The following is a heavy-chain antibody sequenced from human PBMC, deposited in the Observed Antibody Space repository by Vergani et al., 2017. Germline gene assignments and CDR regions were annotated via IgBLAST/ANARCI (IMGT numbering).Heavy chain of an antibody. J-gene: IGHJ3*02. CDR2: IRSSSSYI. D-gene: IGHD2-15*01. CDR1: GFTFSSYS. V-gene: IGHV3-21*01. Sequence: EVQLVESGGGMVKPGGSLRLSCAASGFTFSSYSMNWVRQAPGKGLEGVSSIRSSSSYIYYADSVKGRFTISRDNAKNSLYLQMNSLRAEDTAVYYCARGLGDCSGGSCYSHNQNAFDIWGQGTMVTVSS. CDR3: ARGLGDCSGGSCYSHNQNAFDI.